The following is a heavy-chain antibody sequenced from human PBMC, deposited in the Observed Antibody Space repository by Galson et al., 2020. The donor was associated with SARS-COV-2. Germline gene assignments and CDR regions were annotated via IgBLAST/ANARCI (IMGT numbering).Heavy chain of an antibody. D-gene: IGHD3-3*01. Sequence: GESLKISCAAAAFSFSDYYMSWIRQAPGKGLEWISYISSSGSSTNYADSVTGRFTISRDNAKNSLYLQMNSLRAEDTAVYYCAREGHLRFLADDAFDIWGQGTMVTVSS. V-gene: IGHV3-11*01. J-gene: IGHJ3*02. CDR1: AFSFSDYY. CDR2: ISSSGSST. CDR3: AREGHLRFLADDAFDI.